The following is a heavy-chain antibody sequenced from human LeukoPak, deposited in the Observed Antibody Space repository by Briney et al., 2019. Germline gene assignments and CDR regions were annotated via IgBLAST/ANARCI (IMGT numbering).Heavy chain of an antibody. D-gene: IGHD3-3*01. CDR3: ARDDYDFWSGHYWFDP. CDR1: GFIFSDFY. CDR2: ISGSGDTI. V-gene: IGHV3-11*04. J-gene: IGHJ5*02. Sequence: AGGSLRLSCAASGFIFSDFYMSWIRQAPGKGLEWISYISGSGDTIYYADSVKGRFTISRDNAKNSLFLQMNSLRTEDTAVYYCARDDYDFWSGHYWFDPWGQGTLVTVSS.